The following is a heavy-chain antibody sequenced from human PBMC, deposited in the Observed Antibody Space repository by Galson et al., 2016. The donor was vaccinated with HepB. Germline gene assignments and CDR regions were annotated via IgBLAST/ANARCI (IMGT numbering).Heavy chain of an antibody. Sequence: SVKVSCKASGYTFTSYGISWVRQAPGRGLEWMGWISAYNGNTNYAQKLQGRVTMTTDTSTSTAYMELRSLKSDDTAVYYCARDGLRFLEWLSPHWYFDLWGRGTLVTVSS. J-gene: IGHJ2*01. CDR2: ISAYNGNT. CDR3: ARDGLRFLEWLSPHWYFDL. V-gene: IGHV1-18*01. CDR1: GYTFTSYG. D-gene: IGHD3-3*01.